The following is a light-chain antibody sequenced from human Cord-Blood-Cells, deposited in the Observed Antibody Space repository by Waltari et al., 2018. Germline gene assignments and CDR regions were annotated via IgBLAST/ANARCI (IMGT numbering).Light chain of an antibody. Sequence: QSALTQPASVSGSPGQSITISCTGTSSDVGGYNYVSCYQQHPGKAPKRMIYDVSNRPSGVSNRFSGSKSVNTASLTISGLQAEDEADYYCSSYTSSSTWVFGGGTKLTVL. J-gene: IGLJ3*02. CDR3: SSYTSSSTWV. CDR2: DVS. V-gene: IGLV2-14*01. CDR1: SSDVGGYNY.